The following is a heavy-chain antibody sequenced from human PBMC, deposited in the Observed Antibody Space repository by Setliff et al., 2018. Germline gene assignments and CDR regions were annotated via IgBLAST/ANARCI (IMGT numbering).Heavy chain of an antibody. Sequence: ASVKVSCKASGYTFISYDISWVRQAAGQGLEWMGWISIDDDKTKYAQKFQGRVTMTADTSTSTAYMELRSLRSEDTAVYYCASSFLVDTAMVTLLDAFDIWGQGTMVTVSS. J-gene: IGHJ3*02. CDR2: ISIDDDKT. D-gene: IGHD5-18*01. CDR1: GYTFISYD. CDR3: ASSFLVDTAMVTLLDAFDI. V-gene: IGHV1-18*01.